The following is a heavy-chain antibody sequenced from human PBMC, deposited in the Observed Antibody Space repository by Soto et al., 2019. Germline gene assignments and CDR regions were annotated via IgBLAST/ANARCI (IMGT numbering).Heavy chain of an antibody. CDR3: ARAVAVPADFDY. CDR1: GYTLPGYA. V-gene: IGHV1-3*01. J-gene: IGHJ4*02. D-gene: IGHD6-19*01. Sequence: ASVKVSCKASGYTLPGYAMHWVRQAPGQRLEWMGWINAGNGNTKYSQKFQARVTITRDTSASTAYMELSSLRSEDTAVYYCARAVAVPADFDYWGQGTLVTVSS. CDR2: INAGNGNT.